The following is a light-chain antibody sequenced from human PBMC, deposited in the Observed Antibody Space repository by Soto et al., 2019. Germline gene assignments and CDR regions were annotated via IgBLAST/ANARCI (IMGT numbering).Light chain of an antibody. CDR1: QGIRND. J-gene: IGKJ3*01. V-gene: IGKV1-6*01. CDR3: LQDYNYPFT. CDR2: AAS. Sequence: AIQMTQSPSSLSASVGDRVTITCRASQGIRNDLGWYQQKPGKAPKLLIYAASSLQSGVPSRFSGSGSGTDFTLPISSVQPEDFATYYCLQDYNYPFTFGPGTKVDIK.